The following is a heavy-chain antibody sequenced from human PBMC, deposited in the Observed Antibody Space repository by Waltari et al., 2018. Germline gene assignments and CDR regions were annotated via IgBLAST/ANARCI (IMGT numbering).Heavy chain of an antibody. CDR3: ARDPGPIVGAPDY. D-gene: IGHD1-26*01. CDR2: INPKNGNT. CDR1: GYRFTDYH. Sequence: QVQLVQSGTEVKKPVASVQVSCQASGYRFTDYHLPWVRQTPGQGLEWLGGINPKNGNTGYEQNFLGRVTMTRDTSINTVYMDLSGLRSDDTAVFYCARDPGPIVGAPDYWGQGTLVTVSS. V-gene: IGHV1-2*02. J-gene: IGHJ4*02.